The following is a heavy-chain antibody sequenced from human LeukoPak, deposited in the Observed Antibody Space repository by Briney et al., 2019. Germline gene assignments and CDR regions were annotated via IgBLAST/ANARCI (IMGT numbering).Heavy chain of an antibody. CDR3: AKDRAFYSRSRGYYLGAFDM. CDR1: RFTSCDYA. CDR2: LSGSGGAT. J-gene: IGHJ3*02. Sequence: RGSLRLSRAPSRFTSCDYAMTWVRPAPGKGLGWVSSLSGSGGATWYASSAKSRCTISRDNSKKTLSLQMYSLRVEDTAVYYCAKDRAFYSRSRGYYLGAFDMWGHGTTVTVSS. D-gene: IGHD3-3*01. V-gene: IGHV3-23*01.